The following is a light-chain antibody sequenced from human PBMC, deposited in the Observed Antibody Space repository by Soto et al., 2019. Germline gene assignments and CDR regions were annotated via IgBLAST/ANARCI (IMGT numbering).Light chain of an antibody. Sequence: EIVMTQSPATLSVSPGERATLSCRASQSVSSNLAWYQQKPGQAPRLLIYGASTRATGIPARFSGSGSGTEFTLTINSLQSEDVAVYYCQPYNNWPRTFGQGTKVEIK. CDR3: QPYNNWPRT. CDR1: QSVSSN. V-gene: IGKV3-15*01. J-gene: IGKJ1*01. CDR2: GAS.